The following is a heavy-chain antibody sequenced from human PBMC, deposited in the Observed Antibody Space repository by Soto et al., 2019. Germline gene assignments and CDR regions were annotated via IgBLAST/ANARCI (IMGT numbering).Heavy chain of an antibody. CDR3: ARLWRYCTNGVCYRAWPNWFDP. CDR1: GGSISSSSYY. V-gene: IGHV4-39*01. CDR2: IYYSGST. J-gene: IGHJ5*02. D-gene: IGHD2-8*01. Sequence: SETLSLTCTVSGGSISSSSYYWGWIRQPPGKGLEWIGSIYYSGSTYYNPSLKSRVTISVDTSKNQFSLKLSSVTAADTAVYYCARLWRYCTNGVCYRAWPNWFDPWGQGTLVTVPS.